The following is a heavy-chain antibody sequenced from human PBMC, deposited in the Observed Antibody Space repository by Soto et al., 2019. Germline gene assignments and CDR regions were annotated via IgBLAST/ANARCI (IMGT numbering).Heavy chain of an antibody. V-gene: IGHV3-23*01. Sequence: GEFLRLAYTVSGVTFSNYAMNWVRQAPGKGLEWVSSLSGSGGTTYYADSVKGRLIISRDNSKNTLYLLMNSLRAEDTALYYCPKKRAYYLSGAAAFYVDSWGQG. J-gene: IGHJ4*02. CDR3: PKKRAYYLSGAAAFYVDS. D-gene: IGHD2-8*01. CDR1: GVTFSNYA. CDR2: LSGSGGTT.